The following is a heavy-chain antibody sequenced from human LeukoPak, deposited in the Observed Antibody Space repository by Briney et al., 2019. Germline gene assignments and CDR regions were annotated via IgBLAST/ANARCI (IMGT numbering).Heavy chain of an antibody. V-gene: IGHV4-39*02. Sequence: SETLSLTCSVSGGPISSDRHYWGWIRQSSGRGLEWIGSIYYGGCTYQNPSLKGRLPLSVDISKNLYALQLTSVTAADTCVYFCAGRTEGAIDSPIFVSWGKGLLVTVSS. CDR2: IYYGGCT. J-gene: IGHJ5*02. CDR3: AGRTEGAIDSPIFVS. D-gene: IGHD3-3*02. CDR1: GGPISSDRHY.